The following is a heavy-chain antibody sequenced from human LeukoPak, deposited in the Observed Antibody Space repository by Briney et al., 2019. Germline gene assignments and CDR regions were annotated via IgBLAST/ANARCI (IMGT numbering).Heavy chain of an antibody. CDR2: ISTSSSYI. D-gene: IGHD4-23*01. V-gene: IGHV3-21*01. CDR1: GFTFSSYT. Sequence: PGGSLRLSCAASGFTFSSYTMNWVRQAPGEGLEWVSSISTSSSYIYYADSVKGRFTISRDNAKNSLYLQMNSLRAEDTALYYCARDGDTVLTRGYYYYMDVWGKGTTVTVSS. J-gene: IGHJ6*03. CDR3: ARDGDTVLTRGYYYYMDV.